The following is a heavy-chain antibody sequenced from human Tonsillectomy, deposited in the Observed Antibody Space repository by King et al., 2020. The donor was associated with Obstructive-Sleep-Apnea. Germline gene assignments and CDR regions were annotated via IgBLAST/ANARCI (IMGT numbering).Heavy chain of an antibody. CDR1: GLTFSNAW. CDR2: IKRKNEDGPT. V-gene: IGHV3-15*01. D-gene: IGHD4-17*01. Sequence: VQLVQSGGGLVKPGGSLRLSCAASGLTFSNAWMSWVRQAPGKGLEWVGRIKRKNEDGPTDYAAPVKANFTTPREVSKNTLFLKMNALKPEDTAVYYCTTDPGDYADYWGQGTLVTVSS. CDR3: TTDPGDYADY. J-gene: IGHJ4*02.